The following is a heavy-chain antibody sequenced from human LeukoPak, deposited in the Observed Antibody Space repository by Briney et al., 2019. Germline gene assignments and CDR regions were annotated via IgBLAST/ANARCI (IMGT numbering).Heavy chain of an antibody. CDR3: ARVPPYGDYIDY. CDR2: VYYTGST. J-gene: IGHJ4*02. Sequence: SETLSLTCTVSGGSISSYYWSWVRQPPGKGLEWIGFVYYTGSTNYSPSLKSRVTISVDTSKNQFSLKLRSVTAADTAVYYCARVPPYGDYIDYWGQGTLVTVSS. D-gene: IGHD4-17*01. CDR1: GGSISSYY. V-gene: IGHV4-59*01.